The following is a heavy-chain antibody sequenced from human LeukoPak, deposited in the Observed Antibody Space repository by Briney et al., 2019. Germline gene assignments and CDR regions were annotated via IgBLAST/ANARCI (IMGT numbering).Heavy chain of an antibody. D-gene: IGHD2-15*01. CDR2: INPNSGGA. Sequence: ASVKVSCKASGYTFSGYYMHWVRQAPGQGLEWLGWINPNSGGANYAQKFQGRVTMTRDTSISTAYTEVSRLSSDDTAVYYCARGEGWNYGMDVWGQGTTVTVSS. V-gene: IGHV1-2*02. J-gene: IGHJ6*02. CDR3: ARGEGWNYGMDV. CDR1: GYTFSGYY.